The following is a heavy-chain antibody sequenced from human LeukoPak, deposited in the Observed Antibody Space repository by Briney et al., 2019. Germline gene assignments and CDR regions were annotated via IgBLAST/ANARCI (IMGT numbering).Heavy chain of an antibody. V-gene: IGHV3-11*01. CDR3: ATDGAGFDT. J-gene: IGHJ5*02. CDR2: INIGGTNT. Sequence: PGGSLRLSCAASGFTFNDYYMSWIRQAPGKGLEWLSYINIGGTNTHYADSVKGRFTISRDNAKKSLCLEMNNLRAEDTAVYYCATDGAGFDTWGQGVLVTVSS. CDR1: GFTFNDYY.